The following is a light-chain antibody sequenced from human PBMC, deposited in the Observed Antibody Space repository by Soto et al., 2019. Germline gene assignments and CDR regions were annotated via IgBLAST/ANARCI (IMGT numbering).Light chain of an antibody. CDR2: DDS. V-gene: IGLV3-21*02. CDR1: DIGSKS. J-gene: IGLJ2*01. CDR3: QVWDISSDHVV. Sequence: SYELTQPPSVSVAPGQTARMTCAGNDIGSKSVHWYQKRPGQAPVLVVYDDSDRPSGIPERFSGSNSGTTATLIISRVEAGDEVDYFCQVWDISSDHVVFGGGTKLTVL.